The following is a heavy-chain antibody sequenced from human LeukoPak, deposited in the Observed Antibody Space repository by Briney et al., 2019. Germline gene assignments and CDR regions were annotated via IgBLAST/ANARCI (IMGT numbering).Heavy chain of an antibody. Sequence: SETLSLTCAVSGGSITRGSYYWSWIRQPAGKGLEWIGRIYTSGSTNYNPSLKSRVTMSVDTSKNQFSLKLSSVTAADTAVYYCARQTGSGLFSLPGGQGTLVTVSS. CDR3: ARQTGSGLFSLP. CDR1: GGSITRGSYY. D-gene: IGHD3-10*01. CDR2: IYTSGST. V-gene: IGHV4-61*02. J-gene: IGHJ4*02.